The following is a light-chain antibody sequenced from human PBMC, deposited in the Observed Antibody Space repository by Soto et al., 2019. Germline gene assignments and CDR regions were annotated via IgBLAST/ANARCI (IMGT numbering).Light chain of an antibody. V-gene: IGKV1-9*01. CDR1: QGIRSY. J-gene: IGKJ4*01. CDR2: AAS. Sequence: DIQLTQSPSFLSASVGDRVTITCRASQGIRSYLAWYQQKPGKAPKLLIYAASTLQSGVPSRFSGSGSGTEFTLPISSLQPEDFATYYCQQLNSYPLTFGGGTKVEIK. CDR3: QQLNSYPLT.